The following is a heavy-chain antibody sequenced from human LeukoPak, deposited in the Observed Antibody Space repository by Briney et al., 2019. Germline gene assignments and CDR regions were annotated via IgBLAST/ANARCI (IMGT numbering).Heavy chain of an antibody. J-gene: IGHJ5*02. CDR3: AGSYCNNRCFAGSVGWFDP. Sequence: PGGSLRLSCAASGLTLSTYWMNCVRQDPGKGLEWVANIKEDGSEKYYADSVKGRFTISRDNTKNSLYLHMNSLRDEDTAVYYCAGSYCNNRCFAGSVGWFDPWGQGTLVTVSS. V-gene: IGHV3-7*01. CDR2: IKEDGSEK. D-gene: IGHD2/OR15-2a*01. CDR1: GLTLSTYW.